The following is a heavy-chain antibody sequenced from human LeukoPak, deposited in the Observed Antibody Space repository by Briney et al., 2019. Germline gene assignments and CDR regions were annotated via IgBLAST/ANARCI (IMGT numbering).Heavy chain of an antibody. CDR1: GASFSRYY. D-gene: IGHD4-17*01. CDR2: IKHGGNT. V-gene: IGHV4-34*01. CDR3: AGGPGWGYGDYFDY. Sequence: PSKTLSLTCAAYGASFSRYYWSWICQSPGKGLEWIGEIKHGGNTNYNPSLKSRVTISLDTSKNQFSLKLDSVTAADTAVYYCAGGPGWGYGDYFDYWGRGTLVTVSS. J-gene: IGHJ4*02.